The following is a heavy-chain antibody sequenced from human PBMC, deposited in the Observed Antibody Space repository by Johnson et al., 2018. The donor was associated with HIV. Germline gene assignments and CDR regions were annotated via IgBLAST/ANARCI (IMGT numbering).Heavy chain of an antibody. CDR2: LRSKANSYAT. J-gene: IGHJ3*02. V-gene: IGHV3-73*02. CDR1: GFTFSGSA. D-gene: IGHD6-19*01. CDR3: AKAGAVAGPGIDAFDI. Sequence: VQLVESGGGLVQPGGSLKLSCAASGFTFSGSAMHWFRQASGLGLAWVGRLRSKANSYATAYASSANGRFTISRDDSKNTAYLQMNSLRAGDTAVYYCAKAGAVAGPGIDAFDIWGQGTMVTVSS.